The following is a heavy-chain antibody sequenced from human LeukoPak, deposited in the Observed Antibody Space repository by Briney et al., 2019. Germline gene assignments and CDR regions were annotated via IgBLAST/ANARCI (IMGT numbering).Heavy chain of an antibody. V-gene: IGHV3-11*01. CDR2: ISSSGSTI. CDR3: AREGAVWGYYDSSGYYYIDY. J-gene: IGHJ4*02. D-gene: IGHD3-22*01. Sequence: PGGSLRLSCAASGFTFSDYYMSWIRQAPGKGLEWVSYISSSGSTIYYADSVKGRFTISRDNAKNSLYLQMNSLRAEDTAVYYCAREGAVWGYYDSSGYYYIDYWGQGTLVTVSS. CDR1: GFTFSDYY.